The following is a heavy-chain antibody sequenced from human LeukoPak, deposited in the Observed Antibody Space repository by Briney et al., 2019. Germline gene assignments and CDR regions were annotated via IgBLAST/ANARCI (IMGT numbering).Heavy chain of an antibody. CDR3: ARDTRTMTAVTRGQHYYYGLDV. CDR1: GYTFTNYY. CDR2: INPSDGGT. D-gene: IGHD4-17*01. V-gene: IGHV1-46*01. J-gene: IGHJ6*02. Sequence: ASVKVSCKASGYTFTNYYLHWVRQAPGHGLEWMAIINPSDGGTYYEQKLQGRVTVTRDTSTSTVYVELSSLRSEDTAVYYCARDTRTMTAVTRGQHYYYGLDVWGQGTTVIVSS.